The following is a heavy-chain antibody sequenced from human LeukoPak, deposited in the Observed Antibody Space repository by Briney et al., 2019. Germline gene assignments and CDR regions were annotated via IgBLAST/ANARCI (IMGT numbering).Heavy chain of an antibody. V-gene: IGHV4-4*02. Sequence: SETLSLTCAVSSGSISSTTWWSWVRQPPGKGLEWIGEINHSGNTYYNPSLTGRVTISVDRSDNQFSLKVNSVTAADTAVYYCALGYHDVWERWGQGTLVTVSS. CDR2: INHSGNT. CDR3: ALGYHDVWER. CDR1: SGSISSTTW. D-gene: IGHD1-26*01. J-gene: IGHJ4*02.